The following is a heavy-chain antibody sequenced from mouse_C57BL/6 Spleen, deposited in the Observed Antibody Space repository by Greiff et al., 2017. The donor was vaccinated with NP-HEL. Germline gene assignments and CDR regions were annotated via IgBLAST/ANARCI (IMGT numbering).Heavy chain of an antibody. D-gene: IGHD3-1*01. J-gene: IGHJ3*01. CDR3: ARGHCWAY. CDR2: IDPSDSYT. Sequence: QVQLQQPGAELVKPGASVKLSCKASGYTFTSYWMQWVKQRPGQGLEWIGEIDPSDSYTNYNQKFKGKATLTVDTSSSTAYMQLSSLTSEDSAVYYCARGHCWAYWGQGTLVTVSA. CDR1: GYTFTSYW. V-gene: IGHV1-50*01.